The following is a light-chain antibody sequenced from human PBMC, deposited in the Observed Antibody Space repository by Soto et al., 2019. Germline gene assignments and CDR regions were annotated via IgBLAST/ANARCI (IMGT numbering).Light chain of an antibody. J-gene: IGKJ5*01. CDR3: QQYVRPPPT. CDR2: KAS. Sequence: DIQVTQSRSTVSAAVGDRVTITCRASQTISSWLAWYQQKPGKAPKLLIYKASTLKSGVPSRFSGSGSGTDFTLTISSLEPEDFAVYYCQQYVRPPPTFGQGTRLETK. CDR1: QTISSW. V-gene: IGKV1-5*03.